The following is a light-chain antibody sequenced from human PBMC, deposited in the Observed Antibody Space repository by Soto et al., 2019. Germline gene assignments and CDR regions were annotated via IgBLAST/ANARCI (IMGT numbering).Light chain of an antibody. CDR2: DAS. CDR3: QQYDNVPPALT. J-gene: IGKJ4*01. CDR1: QDISNY. V-gene: IGKV1-33*01. Sequence: DIQMTQSPSSLSASIGDRVTITCQAIQDISNYLNWYQQKPGKAPNLLIFDASNLETGVPSRFSGSGSGTDFTLTISSLQPEDIATYYCQQYDNVPPALTFGGGTKVDIK.